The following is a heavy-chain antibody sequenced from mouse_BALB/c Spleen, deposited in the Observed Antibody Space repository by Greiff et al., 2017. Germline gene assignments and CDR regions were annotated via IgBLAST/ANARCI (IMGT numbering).Heavy chain of an antibody. V-gene: IGHV5-12-1*01. D-gene: IGHD2-4*01. CDR2: ISSGGGST. CDR1: GFAFSSYD. Sequence: EVKLEESGGGLVKPGGSLKLSCAASGFAFSSYDMSWVRQTPEKRLEWVAYISSGGGSTYYPDTVKGRFTISRDNAKNTLYLQMSSLKSEDTAMYYCASYDYDEFAYWGQGTLVTVSA. J-gene: IGHJ3*01. CDR3: ASYDYDEFAY.